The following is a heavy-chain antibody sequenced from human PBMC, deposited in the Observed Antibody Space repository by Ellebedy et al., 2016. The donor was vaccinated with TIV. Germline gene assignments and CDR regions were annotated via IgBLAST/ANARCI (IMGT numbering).Heavy chain of an antibody. Sequence: GGSLRLSCAASGFTFSSYWMTWVRQAPGKGLEWISYISGSSLTIYYADSVKGRFTISRDNAKNSLYLQMSSLTADDTAVYYCARDMAWGNERVNDALDIWGQGTMVTVSA. CDR1: GFTFSSYW. D-gene: IGHD7-27*01. V-gene: IGHV3-48*04. CDR2: ISGSSLTI. J-gene: IGHJ3*02. CDR3: ARDMAWGNERVNDALDI.